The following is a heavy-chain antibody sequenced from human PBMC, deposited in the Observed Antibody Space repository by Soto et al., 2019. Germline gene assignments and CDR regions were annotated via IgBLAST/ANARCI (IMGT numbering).Heavy chain of an antibody. Sequence: GASVKVSCKASGYTFTSYYMHWVRQAPGQGLEWMGIINPSGGSTSYAQKFQGRVTMTRDTSTSTVYMELSGLRSEDTAAYYCARGAAIAAAGVTEWFDPWGQGTLVTVSS. D-gene: IGHD6-13*01. CDR2: INPSGGST. CDR3: ARGAAIAAAGVTEWFDP. CDR1: GYTFTSYY. V-gene: IGHV1-46*01. J-gene: IGHJ5*02.